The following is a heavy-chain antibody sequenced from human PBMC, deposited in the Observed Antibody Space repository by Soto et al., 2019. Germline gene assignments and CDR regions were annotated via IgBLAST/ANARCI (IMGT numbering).Heavy chain of an antibody. V-gene: IGHV6-1*01. CDR3: ARDRSVTTYYYYYYGMDV. D-gene: IGHD4-4*01. Sequence: SETLSLTCAISGDSVSSNSAAWNRIRQSPSRGLEWLGRTYYRSKWYNDYAVSVKSRITINPDTSKNQFSLQLNSVTPEDTAVYYCARDRSVTTYYYYYYGMDVWGQGTTVTVSS. J-gene: IGHJ6*02. CDR2: TYYRSKWYN. CDR1: GDSVSSNSAA.